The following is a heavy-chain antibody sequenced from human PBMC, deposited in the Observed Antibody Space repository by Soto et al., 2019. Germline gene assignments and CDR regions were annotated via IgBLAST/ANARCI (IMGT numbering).Heavy chain of an antibody. Sequence: EVHLVGSGGGLVQPGGSLRLSCVGSGFTFSNYWMHWVRQVPGKGPVWVSRVNPAGTASSYADFVKGRFTVSRDNAKXXXXXXXXXXXXXXXXXXXXXXXXXSYGWGYWGQGTLVTVSS. CDR2: VNPAGTAS. V-gene: IGHV3-74*01. CDR3: XXXXXSYGWGY. CDR1: GFTFSNYW. J-gene: IGHJ4*02. D-gene: IGHD3-10*01.